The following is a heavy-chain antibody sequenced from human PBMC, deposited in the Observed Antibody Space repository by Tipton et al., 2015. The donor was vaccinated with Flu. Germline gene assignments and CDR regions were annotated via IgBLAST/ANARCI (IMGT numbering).Heavy chain of an antibody. CDR1: GDSMTSSRYY. CDR2: IFHSGST. Sequence: TLSLTCSVSGDSMTSSRYYWGWIRQPPGKGLDWIGSIFHSGSTYYNPSLKSRVTISVDTSKNQFSLKLISVTAEDTAVYYCARVSPGVESWFDPWGQGTLVTVSS. D-gene: IGHD3-3*01. V-gene: IGHV4-39*07. J-gene: IGHJ5*02. CDR3: ARVSPGVESWFDP.